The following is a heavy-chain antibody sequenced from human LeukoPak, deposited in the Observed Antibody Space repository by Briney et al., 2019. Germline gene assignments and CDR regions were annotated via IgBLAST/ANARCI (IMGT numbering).Heavy chain of an antibody. CDR3: ARGALWFGEY. CDR1: GGSFSGYY. CDR2: INHSGST. Sequence: SETLSLTCAVYGGSFSGYYWSWIRQPPGKGLEWIGEINHSGSTYYNPSLKSRVTISVDTSKNQFSLKLSSVTAADTAVYYCARGALWFGEYWGQGALVTVSS. J-gene: IGHJ4*02. V-gene: IGHV4-34*01. D-gene: IGHD3-10*01.